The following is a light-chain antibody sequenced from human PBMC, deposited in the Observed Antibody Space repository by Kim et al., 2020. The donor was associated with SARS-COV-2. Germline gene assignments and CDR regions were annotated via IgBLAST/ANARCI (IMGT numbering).Light chain of an antibody. CDR1: QSVCSSY. J-gene: IGKJ2*01. V-gene: IGKV3-20*01. CDR2: GAS. CDR3: QPYGSSPQT. Sequence: LSPGGRAPPPCKAHQSVCSSYLAWYQQKPGPAPRVLLYGASRRGTCIPDRFRGSGSGTSFTFNIRRLGPEGFAGYYCQPYGSSPQTFGQGPKLELK.